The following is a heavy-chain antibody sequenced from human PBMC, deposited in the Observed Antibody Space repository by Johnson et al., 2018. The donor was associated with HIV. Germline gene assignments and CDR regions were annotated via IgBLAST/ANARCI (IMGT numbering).Heavy chain of an antibody. V-gene: IGHV3-33*06. Sequence: QVQLVESGGGVVQPGRSLRLSCAASGFTFSSYGMHWVRQAPGKGLEWVAGMWYDGTKKNYADSVKGRFTISRDNSKNTLHLQMNSLRAEDTAVYYCAKCIWGSSLIDAFNIWGQGTMCTVSS. J-gene: IGHJ3*02. D-gene: IGHD6-13*01. CDR2: MWYDGTKK. CDR1: GFTFSSYG. CDR3: AKCIWGSSLIDAFNI.